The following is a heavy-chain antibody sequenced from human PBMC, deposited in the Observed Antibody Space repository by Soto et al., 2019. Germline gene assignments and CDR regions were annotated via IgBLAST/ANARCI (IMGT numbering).Heavy chain of an antibody. D-gene: IGHD6-13*01. V-gene: IGHV3-21*01. CDR2: ISSSSSYI. Sequence: GGSLRLSCAASGFTFSSYSMNWVRQAPGKGLEWVSSISSSSSYIYYADSVKGRFTISRDNAKNSLYLQMYSLRAEDTAVYYCARVQAAAGRIDAFDIWGQGTMVTVS. J-gene: IGHJ3*02. CDR1: GFTFSSYS. CDR3: ARVQAAAGRIDAFDI.